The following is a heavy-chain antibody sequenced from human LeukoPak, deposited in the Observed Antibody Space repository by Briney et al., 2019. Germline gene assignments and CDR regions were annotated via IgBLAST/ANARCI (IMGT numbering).Heavy chain of an antibody. D-gene: IGHD4-23*01. Sequence: ASVKVSCKASGYTFTAYYMHWVRQAPGQGLEWMGWTNPDSGGTKYAQKFQGRVTMTRNTSISTAYMELSSLRSEDTAVYYCARALHTGGETGYWGQGTLVTVSS. V-gene: IGHV1-2*02. CDR1: GYTFTAYY. CDR3: ARALHTGGETGY. J-gene: IGHJ4*02. CDR2: TNPDSGGT.